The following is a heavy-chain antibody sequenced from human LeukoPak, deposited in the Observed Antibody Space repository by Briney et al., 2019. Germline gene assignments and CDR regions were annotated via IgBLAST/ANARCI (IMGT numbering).Heavy chain of an antibody. V-gene: IGHV3-53*01. CDR3: ARESGFGELFPYAFDI. J-gene: IGHJ3*02. CDR2: LYSGGNT. D-gene: IGHD3-10*01. CDR1: GFAVSNNY. Sequence: GGSLRLSCAASGFAVSNNYMSWVRQAPGKGLEWVSVLYSGGNTYYTDSAKGRFAISRDYSRNTVYLQMNSLRAEDTAVYYCARESGFGELFPYAFDIWGQGTVVTVSS.